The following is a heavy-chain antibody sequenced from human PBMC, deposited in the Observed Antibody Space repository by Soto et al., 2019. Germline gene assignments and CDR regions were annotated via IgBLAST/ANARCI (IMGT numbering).Heavy chain of an antibody. CDR2: ISYSGRT. CDR3: ATYGSGTYKPTTFDY. J-gene: IGHJ4*02. Sequence: QVQLQESGPGLVKPSQTLSLTCTVSGGSISSGGYYWSWIRQHPGKRLEWIGYISYSGRTYYNPSLKRRVTISVDTSKNQFSLKLSSVTAADTAVYYCATYGSGTYKPTTFDYWGQGTLVTVSS. V-gene: IGHV4-31*03. CDR1: GGSISSGGYY. D-gene: IGHD3-10*01.